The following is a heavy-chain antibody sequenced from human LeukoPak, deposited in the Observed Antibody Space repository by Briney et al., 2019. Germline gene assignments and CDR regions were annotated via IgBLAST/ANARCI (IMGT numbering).Heavy chain of an antibody. CDR2: ISSYNGNT. CDR1: GYTFTTHG. CDR3: ARIACSSSSCTYSGRRRVRGGSLDP. Sequence: ASVTVSCKSSGYTFTTHGISWVRQAPGHGLEWMGWISSYNGNTSYAEKLQGRITMTKDTSTSTAYLELRSLRSDDTAVYYCARIACSSSSCTYSGRRRVRGGSLDPWGQGTLVTVSS. D-gene: IGHD2-2*01. V-gene: IGHV1-18*01. J-gene: IGHJ5*02.